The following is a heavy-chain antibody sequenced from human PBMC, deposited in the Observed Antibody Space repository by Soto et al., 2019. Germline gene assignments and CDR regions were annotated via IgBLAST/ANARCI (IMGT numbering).Heavy chain of an antibody. CDR2: INHSGST. J-gene: IGHJ6*02. D-gene: IGHD2-21*01. Sequence: PTETLSLTCAVYGGSFSGYYWSWIRQPPGKGLEWIGEINHSGSTNYNPSLKSRVTISVDTSKNQFSLKLSSVTAADTAVYYCARGHTVILVYYYYYGMVVWGQGTTVTVSS. V-gene: IGHV4-34*01. CDR3: ARGHTVILVYYYYYGMVV. CDR1: GGSFSGYY.